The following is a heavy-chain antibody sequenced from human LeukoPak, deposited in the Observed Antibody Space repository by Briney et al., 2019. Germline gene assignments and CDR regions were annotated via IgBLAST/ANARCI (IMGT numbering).Heavy chain of an antibody. CDR1: GGTFSSYA. Sequence: SVKVSCKASGGTFSSYAISWVRQAPGQGLEWMGGIIPIFGTANYAQKFQGRVTITADKSTSTAYMELSSLRSEDTAVYYCARLYYYDSSGYFDAFDIWGQGTMVTVSS. D-gene: IGHD3-22*01. CDR2: IIPIFGTA. CDR3: ARLYYYDSSGYFDAFDI. V-gene: IGHV1-69*06. J-gene: IGHJ3*02.